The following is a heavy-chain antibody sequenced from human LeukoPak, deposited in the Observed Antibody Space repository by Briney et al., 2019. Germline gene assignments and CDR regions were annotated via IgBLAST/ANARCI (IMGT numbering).Heavy chain of an antibody. CDR3: ARDRDFDWLSD. CDR1: GFTFDDYG. D-gene: IGHD3-9*01. Sequence: GGSLRLSCAASGFTFDDYGMSWVRHARGKGLEGVSVIYSGGSTYYADSVKGRFTISRDNSKNTLYLQMNSLRAEDPAVYYCARDRDFDWLSDWGQGTLVTVSS. CDR2: IYSGGST. V-gene: IGHV3-66*01. J-gene: IGHJ4*02.